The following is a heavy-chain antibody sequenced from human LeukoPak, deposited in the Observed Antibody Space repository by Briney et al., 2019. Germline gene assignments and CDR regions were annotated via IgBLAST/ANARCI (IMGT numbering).Heavy chain of an antibody. CDR2: ISGSGGST. V-gene: IGHV3-23*01. J-gene: IGHJ3*02. D-gene: IGHD3-22*01. CDR1: GFTFSTYA. CDR3: AKDTVGYYDSSGYQTNDAFDI. Sequence: GGSLRLSCAASGFTFSTYAMSWVRQAPGKGLEWVSAISGSGGSTYYADSVKGRFTISRDNSKNTLYLQMNSLRAEDTAVYYCAKDTVGYYDSSGYQTNDAFDIWGQGTMVTVSS.